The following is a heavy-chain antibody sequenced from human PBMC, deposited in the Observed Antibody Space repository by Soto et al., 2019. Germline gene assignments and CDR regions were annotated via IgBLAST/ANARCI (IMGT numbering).Heavy chain of an antibody. J-gene: IGHJ4*02. Sequence: QVQLQESGPGLVKPSQTLSLTCTVSGGSISSGGYYWSWIRQHPGKDLEWIGYIYYSGSTYYNPSLKSRVTISVDTSKNQFSLKLSSVTAADTAVYYCARDGGYDSSGYSVDYWGQGTLVTVSS. CDR2: IYYSGST. V-gene: IGHV4-31*03. CDR1: GGSISSGGYY. D-gene: IGHD3-22*01. CDR3: ARDGGYDSSGYSVDY.